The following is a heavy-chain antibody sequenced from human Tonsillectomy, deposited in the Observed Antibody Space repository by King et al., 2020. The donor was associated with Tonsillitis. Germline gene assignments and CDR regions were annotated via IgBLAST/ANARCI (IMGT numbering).Heavy chain of an antibody. Sequence: VQLVESGGGLVQPGRSLRLSCAASGFSFDDYAMHWVRHAPGKGLAGVSGISWNSGSIAYADSVKGRFTISRDNAKNSLYLQMHSLRTEDTALYYCAKDIGIATLGRDAFDIWGQGTLVTVSS. J-gene: IGHJ3*02. D-gene: IGHD6-13*01. CDR2: ISWNSGSI. CDR1: GFSFDDYA. V-gene: IGHV3-9*01. CDR3: AKDIGIATLGRDAFDI.